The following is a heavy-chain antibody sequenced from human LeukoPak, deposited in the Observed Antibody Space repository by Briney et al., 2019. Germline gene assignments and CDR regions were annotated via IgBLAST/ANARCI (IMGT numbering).Heavy chain of an antibody. D-gene: IGHD4-17*01. CDR1: GFTFSSYG. J-gene: IGHJ4*02. Sequence: LRLSCTASGFTFSSYGMHWVRQAPGKGLEWIGEINHSGSTNYNPSLKSRVTISVDTSKNQFSLKLSSVTAADTAVYYCARQTTVTSYGIDYWGQGTLVTVSS. V-gene: IGHV4-34*09. CDR2: INHSGST. CDR3: ARQTTVTSYGIDY.